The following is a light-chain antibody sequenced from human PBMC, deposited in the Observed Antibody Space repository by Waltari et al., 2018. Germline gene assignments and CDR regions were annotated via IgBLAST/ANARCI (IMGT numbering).Light chain of an antibody. J-gene: IGKJ1*01. V-gene: IGKV2-30*01. CDR2: QVS. CDR3: MQGTHWPRT. Sequence: DVVMPQSPLSLPVTLGQPASNSCRPSQRLLNSGRNTFLNWFQQRPGQSPRRLIYQVSNRDSGVPDRFSGSGSGTDFTLRISRVEAEDVGVYYCMQGTHWPRTFGQGTKVEIK. CDR1: QRLLNSGRNTF.